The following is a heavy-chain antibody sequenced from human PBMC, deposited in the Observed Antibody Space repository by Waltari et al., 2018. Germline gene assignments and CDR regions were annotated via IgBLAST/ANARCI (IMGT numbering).Heavy chain of an antibody. J-gene: IGHJ3*02. D-gene: IGHD3-3*01. V-gene: IGHV3-13*01. CDR3: ARGETIFGVVDAFDI. Sequence: EVQLLESGGGLVQPGGSLRLSCAASGFTFSSYDMHWVRQATGKGLEWVSAIGTAGDTYYPGSVKGRFTISRENAKNSLYLQMNSLRAGDTAVYYCARGETIFGVVDAFDIWGQGTMVTVSS. CDR2: IGTAGDT. CDR1: GFTFSSYD.